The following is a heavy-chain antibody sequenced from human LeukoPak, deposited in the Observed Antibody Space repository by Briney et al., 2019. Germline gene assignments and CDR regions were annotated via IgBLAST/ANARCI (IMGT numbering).Heavy chain of an antibody. D-gene: IGHD2-2*01. Sequence: GSLRLSCAASGITFSTYEMNWVRQAPGRGLEWVSYISSGGSTTYYADSVKGRLTISRDNAKNSLYLQMNNLRGDDTAVYYCARRYCSSTSCTLDYWGQGTQVTVSS. CDR2: ISSGGSTT. V-gene: IGHV3-48*03. CDR1: GITFSTYE. J-gene: IGHJ4*02. CDR3: ARRYCSSTSCTLDY.